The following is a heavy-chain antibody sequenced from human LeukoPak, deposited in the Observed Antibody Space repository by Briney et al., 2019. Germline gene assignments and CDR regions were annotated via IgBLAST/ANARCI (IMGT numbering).Heavy chain of an antibody. J-gene: IGHJ4*02. V-gene: IGHV4-59*12. D-gene: IGHD1-26*01. CDR1: GGSMSSYY. Sequence: SETLSLTCTVSGGSMSSYYWSWIRQPPGKGLEWIGYIYYSGSTNYNPSLKSRVTMSVDTSKNQFSLKLSSVTALDTAVYYCARLNRSGGSYFDYWGQGTLVTVSS. CDR2: IYYSGST. CDR3: ARLNRSGGSYFDY.